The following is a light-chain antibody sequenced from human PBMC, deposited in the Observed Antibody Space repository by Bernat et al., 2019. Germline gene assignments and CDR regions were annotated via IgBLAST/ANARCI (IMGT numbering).Light chain of an antibody. CDR1: SSNIGSNY. CDR2: RNN. CDR3: QSYDSSLSGVYV. V-gene: IGLV1-47*01. Sequence: QSVLTQPPSASGTPGQRVTISCSGSSSNIGSNYVYWYQQLPGTAPKLLIYRNNQRPSGVPDRFSGSKSGTSASLAISGLRSEDEADYYCQSYDSSLSGVYVFGTGTKVTVL. J-gene: IGLJ1*01.